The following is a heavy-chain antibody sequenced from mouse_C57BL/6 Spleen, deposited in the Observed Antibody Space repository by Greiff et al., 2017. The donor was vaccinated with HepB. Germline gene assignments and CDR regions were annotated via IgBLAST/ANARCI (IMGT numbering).Heavy chain of an antibody. Sequence: EVQVVESGGGLVQSGRSLRLSCATSGFTFSDFYMEWVRQAPGKGLEWIAASRNKANDYTTEYSASVKGRFIVSRDTSQSILYLQMNALRAEDTAIYYCAREAWGYYAMDYWGQRTSVTVSS. CDR2: SRNKANDYTT. CDR1: GFTFSDFY. V-gene: IGHV7-1*01. CDR3: AREAWGYYAMDY. J-gene: IGHJ4*01.